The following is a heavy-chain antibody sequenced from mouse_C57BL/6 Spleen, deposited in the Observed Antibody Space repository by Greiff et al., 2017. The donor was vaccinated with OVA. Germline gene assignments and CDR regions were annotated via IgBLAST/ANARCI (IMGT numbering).Heavy chain of an antibody. CDR2: IYPGDGDT. CDR1: GYAFSSYW. J-gene: IGHJ2*01. CDR3: ARSYYDYEGSYFDY. V-gene: IGHV1-80*01. Sequence: QVQLQQSGAELVKPGASVKISCKASGYAFSSYWMNWVKQRPGKGLEWIGQIYPGDGDTNYNVKFKGKATLTADKSSSTAYMQLSSLTSEDSAVYFCARSYYDYEGSYFDYWGQGTTLTVSS. D-gene: IGHD2-4*01.